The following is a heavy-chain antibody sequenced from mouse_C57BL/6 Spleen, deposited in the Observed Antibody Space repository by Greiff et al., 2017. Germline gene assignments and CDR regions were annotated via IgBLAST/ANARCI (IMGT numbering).Heavy chain of an antibody. CDR2: FYPGSGSL. J-gene: IGHJ2*01. CDR3: ARHEAAMGRGYFDY. V-gene: IGHV1-62-2*01. CDR1: GYTFTEST. D-gene: IGHD1-1*02. Sequence: QVQLQQSGAELVHPGASVKLSCKASGYTFTESTIHWVKQRSGQGLEWIGWFYPGSGSLKYNEKFKDKAPLTADKSSSTVYMELSRLTSEDSAVYFCARHEAAMGRGYFDYWGQGTTLTVSS.